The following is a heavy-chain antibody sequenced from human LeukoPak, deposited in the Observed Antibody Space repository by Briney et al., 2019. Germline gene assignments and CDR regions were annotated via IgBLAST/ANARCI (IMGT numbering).Heavy chain of an antibody. CDR2: ISSSSSYI. D-gene: IGHD3-3*01. CDR3: ARVFRPSLTVFIIRGAFDI. J-gene: IGHJ3*02. V-gene: IGHV3-21*01. CDR1: GFTFSSYS. Sequence: KPGGSLRLSCAASGFTFSSYSMNWVRQAPGKGLEWVSSISSSSSYIYYTDSVKGRFTISRDNDKSSLYLQMNSLRVEDTAVYYCARVFRPSLTVFIIRGAFDIWGQGTMVTVSS.